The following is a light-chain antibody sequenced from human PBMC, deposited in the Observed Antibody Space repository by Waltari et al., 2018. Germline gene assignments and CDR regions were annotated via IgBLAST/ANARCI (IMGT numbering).Light chain of an antibody. CDR2: EDG. CDR3: QVWDSGSDHYV. J-gene: IGLJ1*01. Sequence: SYVLTQPPSVSVAPGQTARISCDGNNIGSKNVHWYQQKPGQAPVLVVYEDGDRPSGIPGRFSGSNSGNTATLTISRVDAGDEADYYCQVWDSGSDHYVFGTVTKVTVL. V-gene: IGLV3-21*02. CDR1: NIGSKN.